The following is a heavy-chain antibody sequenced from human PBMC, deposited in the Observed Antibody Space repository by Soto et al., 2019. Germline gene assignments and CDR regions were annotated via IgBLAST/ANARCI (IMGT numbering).Heavy chain of an antibody. D-gene: IGHD1-1*01. Sequence: QVHLVQSGAEVKKPGASVKVSCQASGYAITTYGITWVRQAPGQGLEWMGWISAHNGNTNYAQKLQGRVTVTRDTSTSTAYMELRSLRSDDTAVYDCARGRYGDYWGQGALVTVSS. CDR3: ARGRYGDY. CDR1: GYAITTYG. J-gene: IGHJ4*02. V-gene: IGHV1-18*01. CDR2: ISAHNGNT.